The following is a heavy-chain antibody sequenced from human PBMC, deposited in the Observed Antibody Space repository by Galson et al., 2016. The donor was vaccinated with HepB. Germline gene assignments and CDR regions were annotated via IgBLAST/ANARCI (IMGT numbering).Heavy chain of an antibody. CDR1: GFTFGSYW. Sequence: SLRLSCAASGFTFGSYWMSWVRQAPGIGLEWVAKINQDGSGKYYLDSERGRFSISRDNAKNSLSLQMNSLRAEDTAVYYCARDSIAVHGTNWYFDLWGRGTLVTVSA. CDR3: ARDSIAVHGTNWYFDL. D-gene: IGHD6-19*01. CDR2: INQDGSGK. J-gene: IGHJ2*01. V-gene: IGHV3-7*04.